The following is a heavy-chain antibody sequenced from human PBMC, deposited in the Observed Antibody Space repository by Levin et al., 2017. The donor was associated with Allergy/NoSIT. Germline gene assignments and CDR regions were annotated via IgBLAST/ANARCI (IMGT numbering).Heavy chain of an antibody. V-gene: IGHV3-30*18. Sequence: GGSLRLSCAASGFTFSSYGMHWVRQAPGKGLEWVAVISYDGSNKYYADSVKGRFTISRDNSKNTLYLQMNSLRAEDTAVYYCAKRPLAEMDNYYMDVWGKGTTVTVSS. CDR3: AKRPLAEMDNYYMDV. D-gene: IGHD5-24*01. CDR1: GFTFSSYG. CDR2: ISYDGSNK. J-gene: IGHJ6*03.